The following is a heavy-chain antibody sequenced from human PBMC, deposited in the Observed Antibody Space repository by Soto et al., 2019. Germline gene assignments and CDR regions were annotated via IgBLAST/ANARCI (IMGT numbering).Heavy chain of an antibody. CDR2: IYYSGST. J-gene: IGHJ5*02. CDR1: AGSISSGDYY. Sequence: SETLSLTCTVSAGSISSGDYYWSWIRQPPGKGLEWIGYIYYSGSTYYNPSLKSRVTISVDTSKNQFSLKLSSVTAADTAVYYCARDFGENGMFGWFDPWGQGTLVTVSS. D-gene: IGHD3-10*01. CDR3: ARDFGENGMFGWFDP. V-gene: IGHV4-30-4*01.